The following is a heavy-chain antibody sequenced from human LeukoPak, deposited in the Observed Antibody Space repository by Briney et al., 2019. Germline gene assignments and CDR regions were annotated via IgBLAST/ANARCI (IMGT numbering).Heavy chain of an antibody. V-gene: IGHV1-69*06. Sequence: ASVKVSCKASGATFSSYAITWVRQAPGQGLEWVGGITPLFGAPPYGENFQGRVTFTADRATNTAYMELSSLESEDTAIYYCASYGDSPDPFDYWGQGTLVTVSS. CDR1: GATFSSYA. D-gene: IGHD4-17*01. CDR2: ITPLFGAP. J-gene: IGHJ4*02. CDR3: ASYGDSPDPFDY.